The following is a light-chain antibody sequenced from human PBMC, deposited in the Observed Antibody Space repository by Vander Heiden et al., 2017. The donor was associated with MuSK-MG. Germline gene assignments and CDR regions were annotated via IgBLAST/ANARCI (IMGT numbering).Light chain of an antibody. V-gene: IGKV3-11*01. CDR3: QQRSNWPAGLT. CDR2: EAS. CDR1: QSVSSY. Sequence: EIVLTQSPATLSLSPGERATLSCRASQSVSSYLAWYQQKPGKAPRLLIYEASNRATGIPARFSGSGSGTDFTLTISSLEPEDFAVYYWQQRSNWPAGLTFGGGTKVEIK. J-gene: IGKJ4*01.